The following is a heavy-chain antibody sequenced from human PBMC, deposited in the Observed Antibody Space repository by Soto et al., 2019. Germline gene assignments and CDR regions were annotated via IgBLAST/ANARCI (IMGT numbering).Heavy chain of an antibody. Sequence: PSETLSLTCTVSGGSISSGGYYWSWIRQHPGKGLEWIGYIYYSGSTYYNPSLKSRVTISVDTSKNQFSLKLSSVTAADTAVYYCARYSSPPLYYGMDVWGQGTTVTVSS. J-gene: IGHJ6*02. CDR2: IYYSGST. CDR3: ARYSSPPLYYGMDV. CDR1: GGSISSGGYY. V-gene: IGHV4-31*03. D-gene: IGHD6-13*01.